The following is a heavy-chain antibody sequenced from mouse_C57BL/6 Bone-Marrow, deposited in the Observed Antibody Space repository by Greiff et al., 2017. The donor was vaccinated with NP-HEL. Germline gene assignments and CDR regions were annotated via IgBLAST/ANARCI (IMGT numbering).Heavy chain of an antibody. CDR1: GFNIKDDY. D-gene: IGHD2-2*01. J-gene: IGHJ4*01. CDR2: IDPENGDT. V-gene: IGHV14-4*01. Sequence: VQLQQSGAELVRPGASVKLSCTASGFNIKDDYMHWVKQRPEQGLEWIGWIDPENGDTEYASKFQGKATITADTSSNTAYLQLSSLTSEDTAVYYCTTAGYDVGNAMDDWGQGTSVTVSS. CDR3: TTAGYDVGNAMDD.